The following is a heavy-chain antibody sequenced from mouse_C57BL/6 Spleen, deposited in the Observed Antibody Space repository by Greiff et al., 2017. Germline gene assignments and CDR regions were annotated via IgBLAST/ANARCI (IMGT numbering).Heavy chain of an antibody. CDR1: AYTFTDYY. J-gene: IGHJ4*01. Sequence: VQLQQSGPELVKPGASVKISCKASAYTFTDYYMNWVKQSHGKSLEWIGDINPNNGGTSYNQKFKGKATLTVDKSSSTAYMELRSLTSEDSAVYYCATFGNGYAMDYWGQGTSVTVSS. V-gene: IGHV1-26*01. CDR3: ATFGNGYAMDY. CDR2: INPNNGGT. D-gene: IGHD2-1*01.